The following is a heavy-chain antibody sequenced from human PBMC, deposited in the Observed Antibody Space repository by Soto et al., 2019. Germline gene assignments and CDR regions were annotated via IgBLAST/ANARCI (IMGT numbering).Heavy chain of an antibody. CDR2: INHSGST. V-gene: IGHV4-34*01. CDR1: GGSFSGYY. J-gene: IGHJ6*02. Sequence: NPSETLSLTCAVYGGSFSGYYWSWIRQPPGKGLEWIGEINHSGSTNYNPSLKSRVTISVDTSKDQFSLKLSSVTAADTAVYYCARVKQGITIFGVVYYYGMDVWGQGTTVT. CDR3: ARVKQGITIFGVVYYYGMDV. D-gene: IGHD3-3*01.